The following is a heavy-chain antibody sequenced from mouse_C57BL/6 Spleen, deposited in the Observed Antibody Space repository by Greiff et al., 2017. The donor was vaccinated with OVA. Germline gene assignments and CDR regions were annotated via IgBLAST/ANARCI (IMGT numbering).Heavy chain of an antibody. J-gene: IGHJ2*01. CDR1: GYTFTSYW. CDR3: ARRIRFITTVVEGDY. CDR2: IDPSASYT. Sequence: QVQLQQPGAELVKPGASVKLSCKASGYTFTSYWMQWVKQRPGQGLEWIGEIDPSASYTNYNQKFKGKATLTVDTSSSTAYMQLSSLTSEDSAVYYCARRIRFITTVVEGDYWGQGTTLTVSS. V-gene: IGHV1-50*01. D-gene: IGHD1-1*01.